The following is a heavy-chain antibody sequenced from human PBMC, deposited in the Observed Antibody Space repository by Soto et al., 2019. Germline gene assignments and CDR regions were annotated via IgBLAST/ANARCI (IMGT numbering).Heavy chain of an antibody. CDR2: FYSDGGT. D-gene: IGHD6-6*01. J-gene: IGHJ4*02. CDR3: ARRDSYSSGRAFDS. CDR1: GGSIGNYY. V-gene: IGHV4-4*07. Sequence: QVQLQESGPGLVKPSETLSLTCTVSGGSIGNYYWSWLRQPAGKRLEWIGRFYSDGGTNYNPSLKRSVTISVDTSKNQFFLKLSSVTAADTAIYYCARRDSYSSGRAFDSWGQGTLVTVSS.